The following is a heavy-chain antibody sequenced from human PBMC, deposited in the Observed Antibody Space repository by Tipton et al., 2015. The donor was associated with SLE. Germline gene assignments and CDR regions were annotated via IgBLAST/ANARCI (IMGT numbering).Heavy chain of an antibody. CDR3: ARAQYCSTTSCLDY. D-gene: IGHD2-2*01. CDR2: ISYDGSNK. CDR1: GFTFSSYA. V-gene: IGHV3-30*04. J-gene: IGHJ4*02. Sequence: QLVQSGGGVVQPGRSLRLSCAASGFTFSSYAMHWVRQAPGKGLEWVAVISYDGSNKYYADSVKGRFTISRDNSKNTLYLQMNSLRAEDTAVYYCARAQYCSTTSCLDYWGQGTLVTVSS.